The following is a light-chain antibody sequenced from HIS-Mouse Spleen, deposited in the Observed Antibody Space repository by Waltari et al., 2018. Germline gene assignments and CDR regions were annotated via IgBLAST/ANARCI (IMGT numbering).Light chain of an antibody. V-gene: IGKV1-8*01. CDR1: QGISSY. Sequence: AIRMTQSPSSFSASYGDRVTITCRASQGISSYLAWYQQKPGKAPKLLIYAASTLQSGVPSRFSGSGSGTDFTLTISCLQSEDFATYYCQQYYSYPPITFGQGTRLEIK. CDR3: QQYYSYPPIT. CDR2: AAS. J-gene: IGKJ5*01.